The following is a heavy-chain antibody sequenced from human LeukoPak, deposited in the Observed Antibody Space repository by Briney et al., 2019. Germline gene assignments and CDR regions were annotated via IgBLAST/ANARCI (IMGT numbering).Heavy chain of an antibody. Sequence: GGSLRLSCAASGFTFSTYNMNWVRQAPGKGLEWVSSISRGGSYIYYADSVKGRFTISRDNAKNSLFLQMNSLRAEDTAVSYCARDRSSSRAVAMDVWGQGTPVTVSS. J-gene: IGHJ6*02. CDR2: ISRGGSYI. CDR1: GFTFSTYN. V-gene: IGHV3-21*01. CDR3: ARDRSSSRAVAMDV.